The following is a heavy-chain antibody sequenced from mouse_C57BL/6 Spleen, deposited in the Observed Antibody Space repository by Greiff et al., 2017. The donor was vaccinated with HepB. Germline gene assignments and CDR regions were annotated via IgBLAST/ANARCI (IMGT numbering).Heavy chain of an antibody. Sequence: EVQLQQSGPELVKPGASVKIPCKASGYTFTDYNMDWVKQSHGKSLEWIGDINPNNGGTIYNQKFKGKATLTVDKSSSTAYMELSSLTSEDTAVYYCAREDYYGSSSWFAYWGQGTLVTVSA. V-gene: IGHV1-18*01. CDR1: GYTFTDYN. J-gene: IGHJ3*01. CDR3: AREDYYGSSSWFAY. CDR2: INPNNGGT. D-gene: IGHD1-1*01.